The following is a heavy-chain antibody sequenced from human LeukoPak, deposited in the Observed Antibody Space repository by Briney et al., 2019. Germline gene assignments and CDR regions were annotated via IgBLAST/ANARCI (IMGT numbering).Heavy chain of an antibody. CDR2: IYYSGST. CDR1: GGSISSYY. J-gene: IGHJ2*01. V-gene: IGHV4-59*08. Sequence: TPSETLSLTCTVSGGSISSYYWSWIRQPPGKGLEWIGYIYYSGSTNYNPSLKSRVTISVDTSKNQSSLKLSSVTAADTAVYYCARQGRWYFDLWGRGTLVTVSS. CDR3: ARQGRWYFDL.